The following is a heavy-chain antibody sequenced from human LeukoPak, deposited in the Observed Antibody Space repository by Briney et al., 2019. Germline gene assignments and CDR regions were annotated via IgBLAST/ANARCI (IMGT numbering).Heavy chain of an antibody. CDR1: GFTFSSYT. CDR2: ITTGDGNT. D-gene: IGHD6-13*01. Sequence: GGSLRLSCTASGFTFSSYTMTWVRQAPGKGLKWVSTITTGDGNTYYADSVKGRFTISRDNAKNSLYPQMNSLRAEDTAVYYCARDLVAAAGDNWFDPWGQGTLVTVSS. CDR3: ARDLVAAAGDNWFDP. J-gene: IGHJ5*02. V-gene: IGHV3-23*01.